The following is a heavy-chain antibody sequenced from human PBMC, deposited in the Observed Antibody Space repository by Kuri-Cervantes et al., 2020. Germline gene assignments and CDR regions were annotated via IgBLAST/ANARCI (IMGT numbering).Heavy chain of an antibody. CDR1: GFTFSSYA. D-gene: IGHD3-3*01. CDR3: ARMRGYYYFDY. CDR2: ISYDGSNK. J-gene: IGHJ4*02. Sequence: GESLKISCAASGFTFSSYAMHWVRQAPGKGLEWVAVISYDGSNKYYADSVKGRFTISRDNSKNTLYPQMNSLRAEDTAVYYCARMRGYYYFDYWGQGTLVTVSS. V-gene: IGHV3-30-3*01.